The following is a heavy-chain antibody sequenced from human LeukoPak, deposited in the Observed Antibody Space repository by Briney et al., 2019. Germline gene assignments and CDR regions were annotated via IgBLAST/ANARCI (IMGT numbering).Heavy chain of an antibody. J-gene: IGHJ4*02. CDR1: GFTFSSNG. Sequence: GGSLRLSCAASGFTFSSNGMHWVRQAPGKGLEWVAVISYDGSNKHYADSVKGRFTISRDNSRNTVYLQMNSLRAEDTAVYYCANDLGWIQLNLGRGQGTLVTVSS. CDR3: ANDLGWIQLNLG. V-gene: IGHV3-30*18. D-gene: IGHD5-18*01. CDR2: ISYDGSNK.